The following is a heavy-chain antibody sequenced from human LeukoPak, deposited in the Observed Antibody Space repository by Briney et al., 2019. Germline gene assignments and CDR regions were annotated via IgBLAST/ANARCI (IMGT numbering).Heavy chain of an antibody. Sequence: PGGSLRLSCAASGFAFTYYWMTLVRQAPGKGLEWVANIKQDGSEKYYVDSVKGRFTISRDNAKNSLYLQMNSLRVEDTAVYYCAGGADCRSTSCYSDYPRNNRFDPWGQGTLVTVSS. CDR3: AGGADCRSTSCYSDYPRNNRFDP. CDR1: GFAFTYYW. V-gene: IGHV3-7*01. CDR2: IKQDGSEK. J-gene: IGHJ5*02. D-gene: IGHD2-2*01.